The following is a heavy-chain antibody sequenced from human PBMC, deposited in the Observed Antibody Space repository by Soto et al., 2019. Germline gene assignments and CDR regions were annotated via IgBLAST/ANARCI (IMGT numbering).Heavy chain of an antibody. J-gene: IGHJ4*02. CDR2: IYYSGST. V-gene: IGHV4-30-4*01. CDR3: ARDVVATIRGDHYFAY. Sequence: SETLSLTCTVSGGSISSGDYYWNWIRQPPGKGLEWIGYIYYSGSTDYNPSLQSRVTISVDTSKNLVSLKLSSVTAADTAVYYCARDVVATIRGDHYFAYWGQGALVIVSA. D-gene: IGHD5-12*01. CDR1: GGSISSGDYY.